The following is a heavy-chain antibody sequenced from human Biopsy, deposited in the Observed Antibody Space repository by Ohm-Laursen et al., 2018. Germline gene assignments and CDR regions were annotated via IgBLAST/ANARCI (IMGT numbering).Heavy chain of an antibody. CDR1: GGSISDSTYR. D-gene: IGHD3-3*01. CDR3: ARQVDFWSGYVDY. J-gene: IGHJ4*02. V-gene: IGHV4-39*01. CDR2: IYYSGNT. Sequence: GTLSLTCTVSGGSISDSTYRWGWIRQSPGKGLEWIGNIYYSGNTDYSPSLKSRVTISADTSNNHFSLKLRSVTAADTAVYYCARQVDFWSGYVDYWGQGTLVTVSS.